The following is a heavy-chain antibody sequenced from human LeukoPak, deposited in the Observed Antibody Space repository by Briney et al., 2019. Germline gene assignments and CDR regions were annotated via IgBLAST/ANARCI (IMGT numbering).Heavy chain of an antibody. D-gene: IGHD3-9*01. CDR3: AKEPILTGYYDY. CDR2: ISGSGGST. J-gene: IGHJ4*02. Sequence: QPGGSLRLSCAASGFTFSNSAMSWVRQAPGKGLEWVSAISGSGGSTYYADSVKGRFTISRDNSKNTLYLQMNSLRAEDTAVYYCAKEPILTGYYDYWGQGTLVTVSS. CDR1: GFTFSNSA. V-gene: IGHV3-23*01.